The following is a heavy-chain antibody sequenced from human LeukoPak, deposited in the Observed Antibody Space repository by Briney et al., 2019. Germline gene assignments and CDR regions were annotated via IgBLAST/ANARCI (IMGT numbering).Heavy chain of an antibody. D-gene: IGHD3-3*01. CDR1: GFTFRSYS. Sequence: GGSLRLSCAASGFTFRSYSMSWVRQAPGKGLEWVSSISDDSNYIYYADSVEGRFTISRDNAKNSLYLQMNSLRAEDTAVYYCARDTSDSDWYDPWGQGTLVTVSS. J-gene: IGHJ5*02. CDR3: ARDTSDSDWYDP. CDR2: ISDDSNYI. V-gene: IGHV3-21*01.